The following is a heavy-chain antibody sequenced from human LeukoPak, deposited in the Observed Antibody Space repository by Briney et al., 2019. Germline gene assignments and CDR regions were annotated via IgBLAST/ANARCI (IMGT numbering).Heavy chain of an antibody. D-gene: IGHD3-10*01. CDR2: IKQDGSEK. Sequence: GGSLRLSCAASGFTFSSYWMSWVRQAPGKGLEWVANIKQDGSEKYYVDSVKGRFTISRDNAKNSLYLQMNSLRAEDTAVYYCARDRITMVRGLLTYFDYWAHGTLVTVSS. V-gene: IGHV3-7*03. CDR3: ARDRITMVRGLLTYFDY. J-gene: IGHJ4*01. CDR1: GFTFSSYW.